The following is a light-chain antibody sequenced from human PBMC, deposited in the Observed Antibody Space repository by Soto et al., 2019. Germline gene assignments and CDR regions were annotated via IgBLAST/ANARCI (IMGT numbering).Light chain of an antibody. V-gene: IGLV1-40*01. CDR3: QSYDSSLSGSV. CDR2: GNS. J-gene: IGLJ3*02. CDR1: SSNIGAGYD. Sequence: QLVLTQPPSVSGAPGQRVTISCTGSSSNIGAGYDVHWYQQLPRTAPKLLIYGNSNRPSGVPDRFSGSKSGTSASLAITGLQAEDEADYSCQSYDSSLSGSVFGGGTKLTVL.